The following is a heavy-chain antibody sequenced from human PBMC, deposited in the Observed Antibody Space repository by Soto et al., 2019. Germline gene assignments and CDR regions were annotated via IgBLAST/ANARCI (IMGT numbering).Heavy chain of an antibody. Sequence: EVQLVESGGGLVQPGGSLRLSCAASGFTFSSYWMSWVRQAPGKGLEWVANIKQDGSEKYYVDSVKGRFTISRDNAKNSLYLQMNSLRAEDTAVYYCARKDYDSSGCFDYWGQGTLVTVSS. V-gene: IGHV3-7*03. CDR1: GFTFSSYW. D-gene: IGHD3-22*01. CDR2: IKQDGSEK. CDR3: ARKDYDSSGCFDY. J-gene: IGHJ4*02.